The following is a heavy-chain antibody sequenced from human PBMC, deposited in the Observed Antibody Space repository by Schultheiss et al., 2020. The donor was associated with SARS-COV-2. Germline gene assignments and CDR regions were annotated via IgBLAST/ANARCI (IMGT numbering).Heavy chain of an antibody. CDR1: GFTFSSYG. CDR2: ISDDGNEK. J-gene: IGHJ4*02. V-gene: IGHV3-30*03. D-gene: IGHD5-24*01. CDR3: ARVGDGYKPFDY. Sequence: GGSLRLSSVGSGFTFSSYGIHWVRQAPGKGLEWVAFISDDGNEKFYADSVKGRVTISRDNSKDTVFLQVNSLRREDTAVYYCARVGDGYKPFDYWGQGTLVTVSS.